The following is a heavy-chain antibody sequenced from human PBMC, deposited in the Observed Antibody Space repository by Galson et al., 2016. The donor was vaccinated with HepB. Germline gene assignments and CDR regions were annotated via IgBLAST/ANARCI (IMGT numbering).Heavy chain of an antibody. D-gene: IGHD6-13*01. V-gene: IGHV1-18*01. Sequence: SVKVSCKAFGYTFNRHGISWVRQAPGQGLEWMGWISIYDGNTHYAQRLQGRVTMTTDTSTSTAYMELRSLRSDDTAVYYCARDRFRYSSTWYDNWYFDLWGPGTLVTVSS. CDR1: GYTFNRHG. CDR3: ARDRFRYSSTWYDNWYFDL. J-gene: IGHJ2*01. CDR2: ISIYDGNT.